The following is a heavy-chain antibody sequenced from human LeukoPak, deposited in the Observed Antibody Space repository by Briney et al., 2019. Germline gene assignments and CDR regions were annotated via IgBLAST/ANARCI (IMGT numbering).Heavy chain of an antibody. Sequence: SETLSLTCAVYGGSFSGYYWSWIRQPPGKGLEWIGGINHSGSTNYNPSLKSRVTISVDTSKNQFSLKLSSVTAADTAVYYCARVDYYDFWSGSLIFDYWGQGTLVTVSS. V-gene: IGHV4-34*01. D-gene: IGHD3-3*01. CDR3: ARVDYYDFWSGSLIFDY. CDR2: INHSGST. J-gene: IGHJ4*02. CDR1: GGSFSGYY.